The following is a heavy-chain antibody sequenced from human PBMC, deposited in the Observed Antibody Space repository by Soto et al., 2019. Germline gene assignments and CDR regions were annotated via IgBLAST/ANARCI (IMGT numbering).Heavy chain of an antibody. CDR2: IYYSGST. Sequence: SETLSLTCTVSGYSISSYYWSWIRQPPGKGLEWIGYIYYSGSTNYNPSLKSRVTISVDTSKNQFSLKVNSVTAADTGTYYCARRDGYNSYHFAYWGQGALVTVSS. D-gene: IGHD1-1*01. J-gene: IGHJ4*02. CDR1: GYSISSYY. CDR3: ARRDGYNSYHFAY. V-gene: IGHV4-59*01.